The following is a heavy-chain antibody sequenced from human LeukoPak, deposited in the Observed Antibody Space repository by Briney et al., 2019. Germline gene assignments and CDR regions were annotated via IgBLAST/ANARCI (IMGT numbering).Heavy chain of an antibody. CDR2: ISGSGGST. J-gene: IGHJ4*02. CDR3: AKDPYDYYDSSGYYYEPYFDY. CDR1: GFTFSSYG. V-gene: IGHV3-23*01. Sequence: GGSLRLSCAASGFTFSSYGMHWVRQAPGKGLEWVSAISGSGGSTYYADSVKGRFTISRDNSKNTLYLQMNSLRAEDTAVYYCAKDPYDYYDSSGYYYEPYFDYWGQGTLVTVSS. D-gene: IGHD3-22*01.